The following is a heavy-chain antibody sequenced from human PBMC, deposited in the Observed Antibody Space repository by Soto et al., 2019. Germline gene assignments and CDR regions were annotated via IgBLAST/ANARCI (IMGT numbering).Heavy chain of an antibody. D-gene: IGHD2-15*01. Sequence: QVQLVQSGAEVKRPGASVKVSCKASGYTFTTYAMHWVRQAPGQRLEWMGWINAGNGNTKYSQKFQGRVTITSDTSASTAYMELSSLTSEDTAVYYCAIDPKVYCSGGSCYSSWFDPWGQGTLVTVSS. CDR2: INAGNGNT. CDR3: AIDPKVYCSGGSCYSSWFDP. V-gene: IGHV1-3*01. J-gene: IGHJ5*02. CDR1: GYTFTTYA.